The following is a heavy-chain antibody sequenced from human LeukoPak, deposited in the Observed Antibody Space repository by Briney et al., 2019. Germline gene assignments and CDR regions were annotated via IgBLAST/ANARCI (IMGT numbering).Heavy chain of an antibody. Sequence: SETLSLTCIVSGGSISSGGYYWSWIRQHSGKGLEWIGYIYYSGSTYYNPSLKSRLTTSVDTSKNQFSLKLSSVTAADTAVYYCARGIVAFIHNWFDPWGQGTLVTVS. D-gene: IGHD2-15*01. J-gene: IGHJ5*02. V-gene: IGHV4-31*03. CDR1: GGSISSGGYY. CDR3: ARGIVAFIHNWFDP. CDR2: IYYSGST.